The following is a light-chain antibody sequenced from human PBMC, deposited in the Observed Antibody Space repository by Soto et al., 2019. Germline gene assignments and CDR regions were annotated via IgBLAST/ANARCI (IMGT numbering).Light chain of an antibody. J-gene: IGLJ1*01. Sequence: QSVLTQPASVSGSPGQSITISCTGTSSDVGSYNLFSWYQQHPGKAPKLMIYEVSKRPSGVSNRFSGSKSGNTASLTISGLQAEDEADYYCCSYAGSSTLIFGPGTKFTVL. CDR2: EVS. V-gene: IGLV2-23*02. CDR3: CSYAGSSTLI. CDR1: SSDVGSYNL.